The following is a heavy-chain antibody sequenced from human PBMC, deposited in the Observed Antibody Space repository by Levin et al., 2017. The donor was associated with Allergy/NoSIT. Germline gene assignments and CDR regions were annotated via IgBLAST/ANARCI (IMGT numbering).Heavy chain of an antibody. CDR2: IKTDGSDK. CDR3: ITVTSGY. J-gene: IGHJ4*02. D-gene: IGHD4-17*01. V-gene: IGHV3-7*01. Sequence: SCAASGFTFSTYWMHWVRQAPGKGLEWVANIKTDGSDKKYVDSVKGRFTISRDNAKNSLYLQMNSLRAEDTAVYYCITVTSGYWGQGTLVTVSS. CDR1: GFTFSTYW.